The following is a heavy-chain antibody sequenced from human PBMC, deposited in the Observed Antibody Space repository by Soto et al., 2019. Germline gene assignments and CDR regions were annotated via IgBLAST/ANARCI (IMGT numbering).Heavy chain of an antibody. CDR2: IKEDGSEK. V-gene: IGHV3-7*04. CDR1: GFTFGSSY. J-gene: IGHJ4*02. CDR3: AKDPGCGAIDC. Sequence: EVQVVESGGGLVQPGGSLRLSCAASGFTFGSSYMAWIRQAPGKGLEWVAIIKEDGSEKFYVDFVKGRFSISRDNAKNSLYLQMDSLRVEDTVVYYCAKDPGCGAIDCWGQGTLVTVSS. D-gene: IGHD2-15*01.